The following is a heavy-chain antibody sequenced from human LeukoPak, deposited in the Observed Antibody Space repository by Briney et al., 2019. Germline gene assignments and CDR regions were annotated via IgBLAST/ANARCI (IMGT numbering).Heavy chain of an antibody. D-gene: IGHD3-22*01. CDR3: ARDLPPSDSSGYSGFDP. J-gene: IGHJ5*02. V-gene: IGHV1-69*04. CDR1: GYTFTGYY. CDR2: IIPILGIA. Sequence: ASVKVSCKASGYTFTGYYMHWVRQAPGQGLEWMGRIIPILGIANYAQKFQGRVTITADKSTSTAYMELSSLRSEDTAVYYCARDLPPSDSSGYSGFDPWGQGTLVTVSS.